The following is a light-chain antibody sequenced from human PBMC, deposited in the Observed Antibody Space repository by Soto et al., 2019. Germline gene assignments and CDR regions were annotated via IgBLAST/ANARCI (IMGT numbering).Light chain of an antibody. J-gene: IGLJ2*01. Sequence: SYELTQPPSVSVSPGQTASITCSGAKLGDKYACWYQQKPGQSPVLVIYQDSKRPSGIPERFSGSNSGNTATLTISGTQAMDEADYSCQAWDSSTVVFGGGTKVTVL. CDR3: QAWDSSTVV. V-gene: IGLV3-1*01. CDR2: QDS. CDR1: KLGDKY.